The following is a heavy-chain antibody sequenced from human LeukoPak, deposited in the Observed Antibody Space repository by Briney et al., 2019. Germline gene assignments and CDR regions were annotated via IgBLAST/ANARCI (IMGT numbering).Heavy chain of an antibody. V-gene: IGHV3-23*01. CDR3: ARDFGVGGSGIVGY. CDR2: ISNTGERT. J-gene: IGHJ4*02. D-gene: IGHD3-10*01. CDR1: GFTFSNYA. Sequence: TGGSLRLSCAASGFTFSNYAMTWVRQAPGKGLEWVSSISNTGERTYYADSVKGRFTILRDNSKNTVFLEMNTLRSDDTAVYYCARDFGVGGSGIVGYWGQGTLVTVSS.